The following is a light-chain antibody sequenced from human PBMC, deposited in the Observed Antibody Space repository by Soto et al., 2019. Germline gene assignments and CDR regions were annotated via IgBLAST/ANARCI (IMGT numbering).Light chain of an antibody. V-gene: IGKV2-28*01. Sequence: EIAMTQSPLTLPVTPGDPASISRRSSQSLVYNNTYNYLDWYVPKPGQSPQVXIYFGSNREPGVPERFSGSGSGTDCTLKINRVETEDVGVYYCMQVLQSTITFGQGTRLEIK. CDR1: QSLVYNNTYNY. CDR3: MQVLQSTIT. CDR2: FGS. J-gene: IGKJ5*01.